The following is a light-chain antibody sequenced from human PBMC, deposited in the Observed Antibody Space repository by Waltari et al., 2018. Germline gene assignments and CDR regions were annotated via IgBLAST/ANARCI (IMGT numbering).Light chain of an antibody. CDR3: QSYDPSVSVV. V-gene: IGLV1-40*01. CDR1: GSNIGDGYD. J-gene: IGLJ2*01. CDR2: GVN. Sequence: QSVLTQPPSVSGAPGQTVTISCHGSGSNIGDGYDLHWSPKRPGEAPKLLIYGVNTRPLGVPDRFSGSQSGTSASLAIRGLQAEDEADYYCQSYDPSVSVVFGGGTKLTVV.